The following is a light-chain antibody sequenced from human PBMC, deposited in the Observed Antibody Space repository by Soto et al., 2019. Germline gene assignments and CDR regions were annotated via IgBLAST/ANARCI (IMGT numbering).Light chain of an antibody. Sequence: IVLLWSPGTLSLFPGERSTLSCWARQRVSTNYLAWYQQKPGQAPWLLIYGAFNRAGGVPYRFSGSVSGTDFTLTISRLEPEDFAVYYCQQDDSSPRTFGQGTKVDIK. CDR1: QRVSTNY. J-gene: IGKJ1*01. CDR2: GAF. CDR3: QQDDSSPRT. V-gene: IGKV3-20*01.